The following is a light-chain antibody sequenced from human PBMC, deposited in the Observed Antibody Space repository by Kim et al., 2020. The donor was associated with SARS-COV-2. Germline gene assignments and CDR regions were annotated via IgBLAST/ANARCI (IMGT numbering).Light chain of an antibody. CDR3: QQYVRSPYS. CDR2: GVS. V-gene: IGKV3-20*01. Sequence: SAPGEGATLSFRASQPVARNYLAWYQQKPGQPPRLLIYGVSSRATGIPDRFSGSGSGTDFSLTISRVEPEDFAVYFCQQYVRSPYSFGQGTKLEIK. CDR1: QPVARNY. J-gene: IGKJ2*03.